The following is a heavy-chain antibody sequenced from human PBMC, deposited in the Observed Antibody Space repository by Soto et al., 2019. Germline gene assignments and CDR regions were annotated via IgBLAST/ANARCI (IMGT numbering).Heavy chain of an antibody. CDR1: GGTFSIDT. Sequence: SVKVSCKASGGTFSIDTISWVRQAPGQGLEWMGRIIPILGIANYAQKFQGRVTITADKSTSTAYMELSSLRSEDTAVYYCAREKGYSGSDYWGQGTLVTVSS. CDR3: AREKGYSGSDY. CDR2: IIPILGIA. J-gene: IGHJ4*02. D-gene: IGHD5-12*01. V-gene: IGHV1-69*04.